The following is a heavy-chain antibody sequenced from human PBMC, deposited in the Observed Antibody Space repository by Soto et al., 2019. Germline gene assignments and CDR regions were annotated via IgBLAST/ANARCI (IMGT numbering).Heavy chain of an antibody. D-gene: IGHD3-10*01. CDR3: ARADYYGSGSYYRRDYYGMDV. CDR2: IIPIFGTA. V-gene: IGHV1-69*13. CDR1: GGTFSSYA. Sequence: SVKVSCKASGGTFSSYAISWVRQAPGQGLEWMGGIIPIFGTANYAQKFQGRVTITADESTSTAYMELSSLRSEDTAVYYCARADYYGSGSYYRRDYYGMDVWGQGTTVTVSS. J-gene: IGHJ6*02.